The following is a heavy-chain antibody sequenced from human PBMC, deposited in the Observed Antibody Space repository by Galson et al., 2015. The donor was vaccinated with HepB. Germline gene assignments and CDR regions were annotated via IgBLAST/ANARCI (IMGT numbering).Heavy chain of an antibody. D-gene: IGHD1-26*01. CDR2: TYYRSKWYV. V-gene: IGHV6-1*01. Sequence: CAISGDSVSSNSAAWNWVRQSPSRGLEWLGRTYYRSKWYVEYAPSTKSRITINSDTSSNQFSLQLNSVTPDDTAVYYRTSRLNGAYYGAFDIWGQGTMVTVSS. CDR3: TSRLNGAYYGAFDI. J-gene: IGHJ3*02. CDR1: GDSVSSNSAA.